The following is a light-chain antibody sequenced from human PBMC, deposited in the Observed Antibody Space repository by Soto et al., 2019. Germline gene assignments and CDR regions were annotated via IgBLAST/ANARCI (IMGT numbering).Light chain of an antibody. J-gene: IGKJ5*01. V-gene: IGKV3D-15*01. CDR2: GAS. CDR3: HQYNNWPPIT. CDR1: QSVSSK. Sequence: ETVMTQSPATLSVSPGERATLFCWDSQSVSSKLAWYQQKPGQAPRLLIYGASTRATGIPARFSGSGSGTEFTLSISSLQSEDSAVYYCHQYNNWPPITFGQGTRLEIK.